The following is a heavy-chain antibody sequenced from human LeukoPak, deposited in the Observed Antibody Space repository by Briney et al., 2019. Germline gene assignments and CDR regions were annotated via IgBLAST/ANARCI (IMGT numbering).Heavy chain of an antibody. V-gene: IGHV4-4*07. Sequence: SETLSLTCTVSGGSISSYYWSWIRQPAGKGLEWIGRIYSSGSINNNPSLKSRLTMSVDTSRNQFSLKLSSVTAADTAVHYCARQDILTGFDAFDIWGRGTMVTVSS. CDR2: IYSSGSI. J-gene: IGHJ3*02. CDR3: ARQDILTGFDAFDI. CDR1: GGSISSYY. D-gene: IGHD3-9*01.